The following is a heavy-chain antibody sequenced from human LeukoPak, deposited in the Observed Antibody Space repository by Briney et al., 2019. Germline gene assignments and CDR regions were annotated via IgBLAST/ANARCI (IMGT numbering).Heavy chain of an antibody. Sequence: SQTLSLTCTVSGGSISSGDYYWSWIRQPPGKGLEWIGYIYYSGSTYYNPSLKSRVTISVDTSKNQFSLKLASVTAAETAVYFCARQGVQLWFSWGQGTLVTVSS. J-gene: IGHJ4*02. CDR1: GGSISSGDYY. V-gene: IGHV4-30-4*01. D-gene: IGHD5-18*01. CDR2: IYYSGST. CDR3: ARQGVQLWFS.